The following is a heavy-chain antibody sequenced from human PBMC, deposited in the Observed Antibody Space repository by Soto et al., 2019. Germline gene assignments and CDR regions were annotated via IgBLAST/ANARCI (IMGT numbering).Heavy chain of an antibody. D-gene: IGHD4-17*01. V-gene: IGHV2-5*02. J-gene: IGHJ4*02. Sequence: QITLKESGPTLVKPTQTLTLTCTFSGFSLTTQGVHVGWIRQPPGKALEWLAVIYCDDNEVYSPSLTNRLTLTQATSKSHVVLTLATVDPVDTATYYGMYSDFGDYFFQFWGQGILVNVSS. CDR1: GFSLTTQGVH. CDR3: MYSDFGDYFFQF. CDR2: IYCDDNE.